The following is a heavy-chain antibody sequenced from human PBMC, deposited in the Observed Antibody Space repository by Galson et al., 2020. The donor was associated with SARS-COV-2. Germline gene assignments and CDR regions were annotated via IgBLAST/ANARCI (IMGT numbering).Heavy chain of an antibody. D-gene: IGHD3-16*01. Sequence: GRSLRLSCAASGLTFSDYYMSWIRQAPGKGREWVSYISSSSSYTNYADSVKGRFTISRDNAKNSLYLQMNSLRAEDTAVYYCVRDEVMAKRFDYWGYGTLVTVSS. J-gene: IGHJ4*01. CDR1: GLTFSDYY. CDR3: VRDEVMAKRFDY. CDR2: ISSSSSYT. V-gene: IGHV3-11*05.